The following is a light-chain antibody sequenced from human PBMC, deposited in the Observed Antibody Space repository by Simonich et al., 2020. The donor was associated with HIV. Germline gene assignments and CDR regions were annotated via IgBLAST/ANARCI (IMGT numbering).Light chain of an antibody. CDR1: HNIKTY. V-gene: IGKV1-39*01. Sequence: DIQMTQSPSSLSASVGDRGTITCRASHNIKTYLNWYQQKPGKAPNLLIYAASSLQSGVPSRFSGSGSGTDFTLTISSLQPEDFATYYCQQYNSYPRTFGPGTKVEIK. J-gene: IGKJ1*01. CDR2: AAS. CDR3: QQYNSYPRT.